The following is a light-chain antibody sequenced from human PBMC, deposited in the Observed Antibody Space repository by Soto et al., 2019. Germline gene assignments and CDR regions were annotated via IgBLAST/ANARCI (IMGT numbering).Light chain of an antibody. CDR1: KLGDKY. V-gene: IGLV3-1*01. J-gene: IGLJ2*01. Sequence: SYELTQPPSVSVSPGQTASITCSGDKLGDKYACWYQQKPGQSPVLVIYQDSKRPSGIPERFSGSNSGNTATLTISGTRAMDEADYYCQAWDSSIHVVFGGGTKLTVL. CDR2: QDS. CDR3: QAWDSSIHVV.